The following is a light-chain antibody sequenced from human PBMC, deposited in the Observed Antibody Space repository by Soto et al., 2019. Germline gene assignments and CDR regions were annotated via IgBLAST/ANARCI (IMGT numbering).Light chain of an antibody. J-gene: IGKJ1*01. CDR2: GAS. V-gene: IGKV3-20*01. Sequence: EIVLTQSSGTLSLSPGERATLSCRASQSVGRNYLAWYQQKPGQAPRLLISGASSRATGIPDRFSGSGSGTDFTLTISRLEPEDFAVYYCQQYDSSKTFGQGTKVEIK. CDR3: QQYDSSKT. CDR1: QSVGRNY.